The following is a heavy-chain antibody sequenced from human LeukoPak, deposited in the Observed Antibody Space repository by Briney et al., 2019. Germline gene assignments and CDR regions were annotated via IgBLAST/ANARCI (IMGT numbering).Heavy chain of an antibody. CDR2: ISSSSSTI. CDR3: ARDWVQRAVAGTFGMDV. D-gene: IGHD6-19*01. Sequence: GGSLRLSCAASGFTFSSYSMNWVRQAPGKGLEWVSYISSSSSTIYYADSVKGRFTISRDNAKNSLYLQMNSLRAEDTAVYYCARDWVQRAVAGTFGMDVWGQGTTVTVSS. V-gene: IGHV3-48*01. J-gene: IGHJ6*02. CDR1: GFTFSSYS.